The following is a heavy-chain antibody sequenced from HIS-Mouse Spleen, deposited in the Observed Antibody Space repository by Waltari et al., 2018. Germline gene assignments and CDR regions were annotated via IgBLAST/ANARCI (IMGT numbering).Heavy chain of an antibody. CDR1: GFTFSSYA. CDR2: ISYDGSNK. J-gene: IGHJ4*02. D-gene: IGHD1-1*01. CDR3: ARGTTDFDY. V-gene: IGHV3-30-3*01. Sequence: QVQLVESGGGVVQPGGSLRLSCAASGFTFSSYAMHWVRQAPGKGLEWVAVISYDGSNKYYADSVKGRFTISRDNSKNTLYLQMNSLRAEDTAVYYCARGTTDFDYWGQGTLVTVSS.